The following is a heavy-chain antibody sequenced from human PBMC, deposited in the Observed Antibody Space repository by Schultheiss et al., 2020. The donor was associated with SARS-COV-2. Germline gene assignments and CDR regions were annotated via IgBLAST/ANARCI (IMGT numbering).Heavy chain of an antibody. CDR3: ARGVRFLEWLFDY. D-gene: IGHD3-3*01. J-gene: IGHJ4*02. Sequence: SETLSLTCAVYGGSFSGYYWSWIRQPPGKGLEWIGEINHSGSTYYNPSLKSRVTISVDTSKNQFSLKLSSVTAADTAVYYCARGVRFLEWLFDYWGQGTLVTVSS. CDR1: GGSFSGYY. CDR2: INHSGST. V-gene: IGHV4-34*01.